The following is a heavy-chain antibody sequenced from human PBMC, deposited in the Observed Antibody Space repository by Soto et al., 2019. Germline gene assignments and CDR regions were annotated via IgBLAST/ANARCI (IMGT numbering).Heavy chain of an antibody. CDR2: INHSGST. CDR3: ARVTGIRGYCSSTSCYRYFDY. CDR1: GGSFSGYY. D-gene: IGHD2-2*03. Sequence: PSETLSLTCAVYGGSFSGYYWSWIRQPPGKGLEWIGEINHSGSTNYNPSLKSRVTISVDTSKNQFSLKLSSVTAADTAVYYCARVTGIRGYCSSTSCYRYFDYWGQGTLVTVSS. J-gene: IGHJ4*02. V-gene: IGHV4-34*01.